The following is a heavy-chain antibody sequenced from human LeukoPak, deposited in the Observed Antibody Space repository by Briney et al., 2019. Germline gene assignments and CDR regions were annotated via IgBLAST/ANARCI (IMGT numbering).Heavy chain of an antibody. CDR3: AEDSSSWYADY. Sequence: GGSLRLSCAASGFTFSSYGMHWVRQAPGKGLEWVAVISYDGSNKYYADSVKGRFTISRDNSKNTLYLQMNSLRAEDTAVYYCAEDSSSWYADYWGQGTLVTVSS. CDR2: ISYDGSNK. D-gene: IGHD6-13*01. CDR1: GFTFSSYG. J-gene: IGHJ4*02. V-gene: IGHV3-30*18.